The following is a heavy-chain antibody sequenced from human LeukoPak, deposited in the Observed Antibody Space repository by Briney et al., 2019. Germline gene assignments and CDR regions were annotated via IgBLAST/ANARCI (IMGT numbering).Heavy chain of an antibody. D-gene: IGHD6-13*01. V-gene: IGHV4-59*01. CDR1: GGSISSYY. Sequence: SETLSLTCTVSGGSISSYYWSWIRQPPGKGLEWIGYIYYSGSTNYNPSLKSRVTISVDTSKNQLSLKLSSVTAADTAVYYCARGSINYSSSWYPVDYWGQGTLVTVSS. CDR2: IYYSGST. CDR3: ARGSINYSSSWYPVDY. J-gene: IGHJ4*02.